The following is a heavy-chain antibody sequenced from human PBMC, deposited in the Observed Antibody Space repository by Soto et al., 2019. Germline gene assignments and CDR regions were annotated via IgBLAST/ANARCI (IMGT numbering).Heavy chain of an antibody. Sequence: QVQLQESGPGLVEPSGTLSLTCAVSGGSIRSGNWWSWVRQPPGKGLEWIGYIYHSGSTYYNPSLKSRVTISVDRSKNQFSLKLSSVTAADTAVYYCARVSSSGPHFDYWGQGTLVTVSS. CDR1: GGSIRSGNW. D-gene: IGHD3-22*01. CDR3: ARVSSSGPHFDY. J-gene: IGHJ4*02. CDR2: IYHSGST. V-gene: IGHV4-4*02.